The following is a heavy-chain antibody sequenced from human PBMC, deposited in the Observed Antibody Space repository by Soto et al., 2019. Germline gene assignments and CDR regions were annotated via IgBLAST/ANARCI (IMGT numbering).Heavy chain of an antibody. D-gene: IGHD5-12*01. CDR1: GFTFSSYW. V-gene: IGHV3-7*01. Sequence: EVQLVESGGGLVQPGGSLRLSCAASGFTFSSYWMSWVRQAPGKGLEWVANIKQDGSEKYYVDSVKGRFTISRDNAKNSLYLQMNSLSAEDTAVYYCARDFRSGYDFRPAFFFDYWGQGTLVTVSS. CDR2: IKQDGSEK. J-gene: IGHJ4*02. CDR3: ARDFRSGYDFRPAFFFDY.